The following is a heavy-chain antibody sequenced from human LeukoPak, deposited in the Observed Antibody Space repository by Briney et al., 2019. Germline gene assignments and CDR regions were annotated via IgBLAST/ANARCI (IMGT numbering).Heavy chain of an antibody. CDR2: ISSSSSYI. J-gene: IGHJ6*02. CDR1: GFTFSSYS. V-gene: IGHV3-21*04. Sequence: GGSLRLSCAASGFTFSSYSMNWVRQAPGKGLEWVSSISSSSSYIYYADSVKGRFTISRDNAKNSLYLQMNSLRAEDTAVYCCARVNTALYGMDVWGQGTTVTVSS. D-gene: IGHD5-18*01. CDR3: ARVNTALYGMDV.